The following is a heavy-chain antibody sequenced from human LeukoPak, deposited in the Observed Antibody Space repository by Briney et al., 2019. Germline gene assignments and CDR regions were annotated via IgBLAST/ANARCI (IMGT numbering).Heavy chain of an antibody. J-gene: IGHJ4*02. CDR3: VKDLSGYWTFDY. CDR1: GFTFSNYY. CDR2: ISDDGNRK. V-gene: IGHV3-30*18. Sequence: GGSLRLSCAASGFTFSNYYMHWGRQAPGKGLEWVAVISDDGNRKYYADSVQGRFTISRDNSKNTLYPQMNSLRAEDTAVYFCVKDLSGYWTFDYWGQGTLVTVSS. D-gene: IGHD1-1*01.